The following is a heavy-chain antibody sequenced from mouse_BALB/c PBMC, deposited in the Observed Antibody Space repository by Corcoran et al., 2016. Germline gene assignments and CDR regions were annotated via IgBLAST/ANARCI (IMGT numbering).Heavy chain of an antibody. CDR3: AREVPGGYPFEY. J-gene: IGHJ2*01. V-gene: IGHV1S136*01. CDR1: GYTFTRYV. CDR2: IYPYNDDT. Sequence: EVQLQQSGPELVKPGASVKMSCKASGYTFTRYVMHWVKQKPGQGLEWIGYIYPYNDDTKYNEEFKGKSTLTSDKSSSTAYMELNSLTSEDSAVYYCAREVPGGYPFEYWGQGTTLTVSS. D-gene: IGHD2-2*01.